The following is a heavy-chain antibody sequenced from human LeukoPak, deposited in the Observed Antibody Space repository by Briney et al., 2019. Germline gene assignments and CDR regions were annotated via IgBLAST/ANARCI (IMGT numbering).Heavy chain of an antibody. D-gene: IGHD3-10*01. Sequence: GGSLRLSCAASGFTFSSYAMSWVRQAPGKGLEWVSAISGSGGSTYYADSVKGRFTISRDNSKNTLYLQMNSLRAEDTAVYYCAKASGSGSYSFLSLWGQGTLVTVSS. CDR3: AKASGSGSYSFLSL. CDR2: ISGSGGST. CDR1: GFTFSSYA. V-gene: IGHV3-23*01. J-gene: IGHJ4*02.